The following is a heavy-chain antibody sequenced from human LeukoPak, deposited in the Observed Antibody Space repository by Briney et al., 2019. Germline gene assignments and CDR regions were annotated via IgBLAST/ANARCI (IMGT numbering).Heavy chain of an antibody. V-gene: IGHV3-23*01. CDR1: GFTFDTFA. CDR2: IGNTET. Sequence: GGSLRLSCVASGFTFDTFAMSWVRQAPGKGLEWVSGIGNTETYYSDSVKGRFTISRDSSKSTIYLHMSNLRAEDTALYYCARDGQAFNSNWDYFEYWGQGTPVTVSS. J-gene: IGHJ4*02. CDR3: ARDGQAFNSNWDYFEY. D-gene: IGHD7-27*01.